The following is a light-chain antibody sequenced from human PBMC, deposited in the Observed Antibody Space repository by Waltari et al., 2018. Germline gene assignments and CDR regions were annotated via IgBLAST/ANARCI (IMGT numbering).Light chain of an antibody. CDR3: QQFDTLPPS. Sequence: DIQMTQSPSSLSASVGDRVTITCQASQDINNFLNWYQQKPGRAPSPLIYDASNLETGVLSRFSGSGSGTHFTLTISSLQTEDSATYYCQQFDTLPPSFGGGTKVEI. V-gene: IGKV1-33*01. J-gene: IGKJ4*01. CDR1: QDINNF. CDR2: DAS.